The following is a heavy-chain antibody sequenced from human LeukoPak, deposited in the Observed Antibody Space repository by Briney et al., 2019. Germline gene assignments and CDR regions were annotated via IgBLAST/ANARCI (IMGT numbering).Heavy chain of an antibody. CDR3: ATYSSLNRREFQY. CDR2: ISSSSSYI. D-gene: IGHD3-22*01. V-gene: IGHV3-21*01. Sequence: GGSLRLSCAAAGFTFSSYAMSWVRQAPGKGLEWVSSISSSSSYIYYADSVKGRFTISRDNAKNSLYLQMNSLRAEDTAVYYCATYSSLNRREFQYWGQGTLLTVSS. J-gene: IGHJ1*01. CDR1: GFTFSSYA.